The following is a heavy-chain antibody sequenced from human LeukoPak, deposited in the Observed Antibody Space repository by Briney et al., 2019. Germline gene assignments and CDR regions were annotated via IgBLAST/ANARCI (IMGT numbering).Heavy chain of an antibody. J-gene: IGHJ4*02. D-gene: IGHD3-16*01. CDR2: IYPGDSDT. CDR3: ARVLTGGSRFSDY. CDR1: GYTFTSYW. V-gene: IGHV5-51*01. Sequence: GESLKISCKGSGYTFTSYWIAWVRQLPGRGLEWTGIIYPGDSDTRYSPSFQGQVTISADKSISTAYLQWSSLKTSDTAMYYCARVLTGGSRFSDYWGQGTLVTVSS.